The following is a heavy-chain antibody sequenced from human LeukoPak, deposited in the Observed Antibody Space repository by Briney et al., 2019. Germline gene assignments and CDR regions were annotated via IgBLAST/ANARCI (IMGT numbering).Heavy chain of an antibody. V-gene: IGHV4-59*01. CDR3: ARAWEYSTSSLPVYFDY. CDR1: GVSISSYY. D-gene: IGHD6-6*01. Sequence: SETLSLTCTVSGVSISSYYWSWIRQPPGKGLEWIGYIYYSGSTNYNPSLKSRVTISVDTSKNQFSLKLSSVTAADTAVYYCARAWEYSTSSLPVYFDYWGQGTLVTVSS. CDR2: IYYSGST. J-gene: IGHJ4*02.